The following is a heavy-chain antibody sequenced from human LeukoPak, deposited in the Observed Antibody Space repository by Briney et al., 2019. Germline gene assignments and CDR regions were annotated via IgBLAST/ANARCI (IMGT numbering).Heavy chain of an antibody. Sequence: GGSLRLSCAASGFTFSSYWMHWVRQAPGKGLVWVSRIKSDGSTNYADSVKGRFTISRDNAKNTVSLQMNSLRAEGAGVYYCARAPSEIGGYYPEYFRHWGQGTLVTVSS. D-gene: IGHD3-22*01. CDR2: IKSDGST. V-gene: IGHV3-74*01. J-gene: IGHJ1*01. CDR3: ARAPSEIGGYYPEYFRH. CDR1: GFTFSSYW.